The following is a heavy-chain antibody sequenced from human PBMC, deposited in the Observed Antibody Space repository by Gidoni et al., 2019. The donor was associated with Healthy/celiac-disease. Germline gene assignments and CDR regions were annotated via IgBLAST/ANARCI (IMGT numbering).Heavy chain of an antibody. CDR2: IIPIFGTA. D-gene: IGHD4-17*01. CDR1: GGTFSSYA. J-gene: IGHJ4*02. CDR3: ARSLPDGGPERYYFDY. V-gene: IGHV1-69*01. Sequence: QVQLVQSGAEGKKHGSSVKVSGKASGGTFSSYAISWVRQAPGQGLEWMGGIIPIFGTANFAQKFQGRVTITADESTSTAYMELSSLRSEDPAVYYCARSLPDGGPERYYFDYWGQVPLVTVSS.